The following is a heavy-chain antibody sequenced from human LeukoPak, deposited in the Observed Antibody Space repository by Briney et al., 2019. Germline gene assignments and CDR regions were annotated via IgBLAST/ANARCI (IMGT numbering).Heavy chain of an antibody. Sequence: GGSLRLSCVASGFTFDDYAMSWVRQAPGKGLEWLSSITTISHYIYYAGAVRGRFTISRDNAKNSLYLRMNSLRGEDTAVYYCARSGGPGTYHQLRYNWFDPWGQGTLVTVSS. V-gene: IGHV3-21*01. J-gene: IGHJ5*02. CDR1: GFTFDDYA. CDR3: ARSGGPGTYHQLRYNWFDP. CDR2: ITTISHYI. D-gene: IGHD3-10*01.